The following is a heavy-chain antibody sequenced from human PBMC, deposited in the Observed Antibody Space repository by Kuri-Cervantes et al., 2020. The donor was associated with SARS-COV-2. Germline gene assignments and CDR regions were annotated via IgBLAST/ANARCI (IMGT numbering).Heavy chain of an antibody. D-gene: IGHD3-22*01. CDR3: ARQKFHYYDSSGYQGATDY. J-gene: IGHJ4*02. CDR2: IYPGDSNT. CDR1: GNSFTTYW. V-gene: IGHV5-51*01. Sequence: GGSLRLSCKHSGNSFTTYWIGWVRQMPGNGLELMGIIYPGDSNTKYSPSFQGHVTMSSDKSLRTAYLQWSSLKASDTAMYYCARQKFHYYDSSGYQGATDYWGQGTLVTVSS.